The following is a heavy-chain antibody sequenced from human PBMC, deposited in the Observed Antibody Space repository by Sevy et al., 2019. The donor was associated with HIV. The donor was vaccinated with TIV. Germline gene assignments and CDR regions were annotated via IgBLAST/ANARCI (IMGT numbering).Heavy chain of an antibody. Sequence: GGSLRLSCAASGFTFSTYAMSWVRQAPGKGLEWVSAISGSGGSTYYADSMEGRFIISRDKSKNTLYLQMNSLRSEDTAVYYCSATREYYSDSYGYFDYWGQGTLVTVSS. CDR2: ISGSGGST. V-gene: IGHV3-23*01. CDR3: SATREYYSDSYGYFDY. CDR1: GFTFSTYA. D-gene: IGHD3-22*01. J-gene: IGHJ4*02.